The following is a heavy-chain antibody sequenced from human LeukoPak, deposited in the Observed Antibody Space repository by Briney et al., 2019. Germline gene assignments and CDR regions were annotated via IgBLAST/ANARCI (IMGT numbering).Heavy chain of an antibody. D-gene: IGHD4-11*01. CDR3: AREGLGTTVTRALNWFDP. CDR2: IKQDGSEK. CDR1: RFTFSSYS. Sequence: PGGSLRLSCAASRFTFSSYSMNWVRQAPGKGLEWVANIKQDGSEKYYVDSVKGRFTISRDNAKNSLYLQMNSLGAEDTAVYYCAREGLGTTVTRALNWFDPWGQGTLVTVSS. J-gene: IGHJ5*02. V-gene: IGHV3-7*01.